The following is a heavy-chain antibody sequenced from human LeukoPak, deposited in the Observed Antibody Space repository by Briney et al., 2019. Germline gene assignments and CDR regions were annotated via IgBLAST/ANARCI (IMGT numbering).Heavy chain of an antibody. CDR1: GGSISSYY. CDR2: IYYSGST. V-gene: IGHV4-59*08. D-gene: IGHD3-22*01. CDR3: ARHSSSSGYDTLVYYFDY. Sequence: SETLSLTCTVSGGSISSYYWSWIRQPPGKGLEWIGYIYYSGSTNYNPSLKSRVTISVDTSKNQFSLKLSSVTAADTAVYYCARHSSSSGYDTLVYYFDYWGQGTLVTVSS. J-gene: IGHJ4*02.